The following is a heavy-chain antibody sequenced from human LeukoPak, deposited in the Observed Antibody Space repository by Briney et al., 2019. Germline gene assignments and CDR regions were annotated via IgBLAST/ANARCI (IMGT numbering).Heavy chain of an antibody. CDR3: ASQTYGDYGSSWYYMDV. CDR1: GGSISTYY. Sequence: SETLSLTCTVSGGSISTYYWSWIRQPPGKGLEWIGYIYYTGSTNYNPSLKSRVTISVDTSKNQFSLKPSSVTATDTAVYYCASQTYGDYGSSWYYMDVWGKGTTVTISS. D-gene: IGHD4-17*01. V-gene: IGHV4-59*01. CDR2: IYYTGST. J-gene: IGHJ6*03.